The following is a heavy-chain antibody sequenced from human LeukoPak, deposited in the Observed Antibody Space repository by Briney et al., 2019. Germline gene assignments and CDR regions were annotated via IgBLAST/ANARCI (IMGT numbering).Heavy chain of an antibody. CDR3: ARARVQVWFGELY. CDR2: INPNSGGT. V-gene: IGHV1-2*02. D-gene: IGHD3-10*01. J-gene: IGHJ4*02. CDR1: GYTFTGYY. Sequence: ASVTVSCKASGYTFTGYYMHWVRQAPGQGLEWMGWINPNSGGTNYAQKFQGRVTMTRDTSISTAYMELSRLRSDDTAVYYCARARVQVWFGELYWGQGTLVTVSS.